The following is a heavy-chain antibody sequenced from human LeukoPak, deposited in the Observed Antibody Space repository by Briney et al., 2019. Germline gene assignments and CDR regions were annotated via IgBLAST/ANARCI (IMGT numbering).Heavy chain of an antibody. Sequence: GGSLRLSCAASGFTFSNFGMHWVRQAPGKGLEWVAVIWYDGSNKYYADSVKGRFTISRDNSKNTLYLQMNSLRAEDTAVYYCARGSLGTIAVAGTLDYWGQGILVTVSS. CDR2: IWYDGSNK. D-gene: IGHD6-19*01. V-gene: IGHV3-33*01. CDR1: GFTFSNFG. CDR3: ARGSLGTIAVAGTLDY. J-gene: IGHJ4*02.